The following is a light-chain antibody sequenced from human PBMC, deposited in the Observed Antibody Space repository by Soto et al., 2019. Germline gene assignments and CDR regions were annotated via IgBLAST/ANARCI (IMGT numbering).Light chain of an antibody. Sequence: DIQMTQSPSTLSGSVGDRVTITCRASQTISSWLAWYQQKLGRAPKPLIYDASTLKTGVPSRFSGSGSGSEFNFTITGLQPDDFATYFCQQYNTYATFGQGTRLEIK. J-gene: IGKJ5*01. CDR2: DAS. CDR1: QTISSW. CDR3: QQYNTYAT. V-gene: IGKV1-5*01.